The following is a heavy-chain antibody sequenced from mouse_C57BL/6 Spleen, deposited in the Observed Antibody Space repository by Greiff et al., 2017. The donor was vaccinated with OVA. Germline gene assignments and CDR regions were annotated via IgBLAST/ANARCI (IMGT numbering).Heavy chain of an antibody. V-gene: IGHV1-50*01. CDR3: ARDSRGDY. J-gene: IGHJ2*01. Sequence: VQLQQPGAELVKPGASVKLSCKASGYTFTSYWMQWVKHRPGQSLEWIRVIDPSDRYTNYNQKFKGKATLTVASSSSTAYMQLSSLTSDDSAFYYCARDSRGDYWGQGTTLTVSS. CDR1: GYTFTSYW. D-gene: IGHD1-1*01. CDR2: IDPSDRYT.